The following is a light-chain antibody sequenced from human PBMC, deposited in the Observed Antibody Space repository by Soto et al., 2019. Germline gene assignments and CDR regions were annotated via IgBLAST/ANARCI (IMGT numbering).Light chain of an antibody. CDR3: QQSYTSGIT. J-gene: IGKJ3*01. CDR1: QSISSS. V-gene: IGKV1-39*01. Sequence: DIQMTQSPSSLSASVGDRVTITCRASQSISSSLNWYQQKPGKAPKLLIYAASSLQSGVPSRFSGSGSGTDFTLTISSLQPEDFATYYCQQSYTSGITFGPGTKVDIK. CDR2: AAS.